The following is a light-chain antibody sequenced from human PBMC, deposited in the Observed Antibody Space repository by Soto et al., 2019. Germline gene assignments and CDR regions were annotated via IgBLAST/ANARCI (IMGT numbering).Light chain of an antibody. CDR2: EVS. J-gene: IGLJ1*01. CDR3: NSYTSSSNIDV. V-gene: IGLV2-14*01. CDR1: SSDVGGYNY. Sequence: QSALTQPASVSGSPGQSITISCTGTSSDVGGYNYVSWYQQHPGKAPKLMIYEVSNRPSGVSNRFSGSKSGNTASLTISGLQAEDEADYYCNSYTSSSNIDVFGTGTKGTVL.